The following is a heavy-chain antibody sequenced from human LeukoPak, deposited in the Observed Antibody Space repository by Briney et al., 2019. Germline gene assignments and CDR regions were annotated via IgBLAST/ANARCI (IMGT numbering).Heavy chain of an antibody. V-gene: IGHV3-48*03. CDR2: ITSSGSTI. CDR3: ARGGYAYGYHY. CDR1: GFTFSSYE. Sequence: GGSRRLSCAASGFTFSSYEMNWVRQAPGRGLEWLSYITSSGSTIYYADSVKGRFTISRDNAKNSLYLHMNSLRAEDTAVYYCARGGYAYGYHYWGQGTLVTVSS. J-gene: IGHJ4*02. D-gene: IGHD5-18*01.